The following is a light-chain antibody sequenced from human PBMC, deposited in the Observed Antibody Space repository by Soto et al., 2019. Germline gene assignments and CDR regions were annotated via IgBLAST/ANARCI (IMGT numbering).Light chain of an antibody. Sequence: QSALTQPASVSGSPGQSITISCTGTSSDVGGYNYVSWYQQYPGKAPKLIIYEVTNRPSGVSNRFSGSKSGNTASLTISGLQAEDEADYYCSSYTSSSTLYVFGAGTKVTV. V-gene: IGLV2-14*01. CDR2: EVT. J-gene: IGLJ1*01. CDR1: SSDVGGYNY. CDR3: SSYTSSSTLYV.